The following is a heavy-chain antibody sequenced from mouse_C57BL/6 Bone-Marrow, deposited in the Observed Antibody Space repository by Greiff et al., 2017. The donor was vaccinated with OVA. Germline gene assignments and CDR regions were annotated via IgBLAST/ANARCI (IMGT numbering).Heavy chain of an antibody. CDR3: ARHYGSEDYAMDY. J-gene: IGHJ4*01. CDR2: IYPGDGDT. CDR1: GYAFSSYW. D-gene: IGHD1-1*01. V-gene: IGHV1-80*01. Sequence: VQGVESGAELVKPGASVKISCKASGYAFSSYWMNWVKQRPGKGLEWIGQIYPGDGDTNYNGKFKGKATLTADKSSSTAYMQLSSLTSEDSAVYFCARHYGSEDYAMDYWGQGTSVTVSS.